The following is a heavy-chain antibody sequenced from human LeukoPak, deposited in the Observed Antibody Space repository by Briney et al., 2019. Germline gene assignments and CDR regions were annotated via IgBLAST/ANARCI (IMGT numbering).Heavy chain of an antibody. CDR1: GYTLTELS. J-gene: IGHJ4*02. Sequence: ASVKVSCKVSGYTLTELSMHWVRQAPGKGLEWMGGFDPEDGETIYAQKFQGRVTMTEDTSTDTAYMELSSLRSEDTAMYYCATAEVLPAMIVVAPNYWGQGTLVTVSS. V-gene: IGHV1-24*01. CDR3: ATAEVLPAMIVVAPNY. D-gene: IGHD3-22*01. CDR2: FDPEDGET.